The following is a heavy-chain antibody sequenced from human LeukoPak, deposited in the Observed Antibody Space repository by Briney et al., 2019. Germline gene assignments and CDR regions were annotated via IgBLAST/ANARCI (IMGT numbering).Heavy chain of an antibody. Sequence: GGSLRLSCAASGFTFRSHAMHWVRQAPGKGLEWVAVISYDGSNKYYADSVKGRFTISRDNSKNTLYLQMNSLRADDTAVYYCAKDQDSGSFYWFDPWGQGTLVTVSS. CDR3: AKDQDSGSFYWFDP. J-gene: IGHJ5*02. D-gene: IGHD1-26*01. CDR2: ISYDGSNK. V-gene: IGHV3-30-3*01. CDR1: GFTFRSHA.